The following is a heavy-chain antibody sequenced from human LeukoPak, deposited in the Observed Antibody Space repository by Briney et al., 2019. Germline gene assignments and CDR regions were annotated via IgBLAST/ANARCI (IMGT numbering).Heavy chain of an antibody. V-gene: IGHV4-39*07. CDR3: ARDPPELGTYWYFDL. CDR1: GGSVFSTFF. CDR2: AYYSGDT. D-gene: IGHD7-27*01. Sequence: PETLSLTCSVSGGSVFSTFFWGWIRPPPGKGLEWIGSAYYSGDTFYSPSFEGRVTMSVDTSKNQFSLEVTSVTAADTAVYYCARDPPELGTYWYFDLWGRGTLVTVYS. J-gene: IGHJ2*01.